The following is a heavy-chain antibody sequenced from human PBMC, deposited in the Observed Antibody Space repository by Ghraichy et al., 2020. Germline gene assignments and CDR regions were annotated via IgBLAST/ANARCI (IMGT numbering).Heavy chain of an antibody. D-gene: IGHD3-3*01. Sequence: ESLNISCTVSGGSVSSGSYYWSWIRQPPGKGLEWIGYIYYSGSTNYNPSLKSRVTISVDTSKNQFSLKLSSVTAADTAVYYCARGIFGVVIVLDYWGQGTLVTVSS. CDR3: ARGIFGVVIVLDY. CDR2: IYYSGST. J-gene: IGHJ4*02. V-gene: IGHV4-61*01. CDR1: GGSVSSGSYY.